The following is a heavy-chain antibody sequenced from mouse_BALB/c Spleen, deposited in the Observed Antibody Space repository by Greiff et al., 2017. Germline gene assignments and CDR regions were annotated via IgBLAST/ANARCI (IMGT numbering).Heavy chain of an antibody. D-gene: IGHD3-3*01. CDR3: ARRGPAMDY. J-gene: IGHJ4*01. Sequence: QVQLQQSGAELAKPGASVKMSCKASGYTFTSYWMHWVKQRPGQGLEWIGYINPSTGYTEYNQKFKDKATLTADKSSSTAYMQLSSLTSEDSAVYYCARRGPAMDYWGQGTSVTVSA. CDR2: INPSTGYT. V-gene: IGHV1-7*01. CDR1: GYTFTSYW.